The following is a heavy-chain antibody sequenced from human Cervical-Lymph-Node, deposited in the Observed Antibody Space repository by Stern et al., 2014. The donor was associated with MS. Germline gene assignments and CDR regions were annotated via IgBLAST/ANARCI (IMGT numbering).Heavy chain of an antibody. D-gene: IGHD2-21*01. V-gene: IGHV5-51*03. CDR3: ARWSVACDY. CDR1: GYNFSNYW. Sequence: EDQLVESGAELKKSGESLKISCKTSGYNFSNYWVAWVRQVSGKGLEWIGIIYPGDSDIRYSPSFQGHVTMSVDKSNTTAYLQWKSLKASDTAVYYCARWSVACDYWGQGALITVSS. J-gene: IGHJ4*02. CDR2: IYPGDSDI.